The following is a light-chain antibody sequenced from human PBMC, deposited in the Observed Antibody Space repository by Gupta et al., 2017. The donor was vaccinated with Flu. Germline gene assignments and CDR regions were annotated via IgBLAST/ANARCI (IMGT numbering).Light chain of an antibody. J-gene: IGKJ4*01. Sequence: DIQMTQSPSSLYASVGDRVTITCQASQYIKNSVNWYQQKPGEAPKVLIYGASSLQPGVPRRFRGSGSGTDFKITISSLQPEDFATYYCQQYNDFPVTFGGGTRIETK. CDR2: GAS. CDR3: QQYNDFPVT. V-gene: IGKV1-33*01. CDR1: QYIKNS.